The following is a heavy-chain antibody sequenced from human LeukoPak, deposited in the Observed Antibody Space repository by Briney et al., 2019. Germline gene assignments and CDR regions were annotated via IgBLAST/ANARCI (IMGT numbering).Heavy chain of an antibody. CDR1: GGSISSYY. D-gene: IGHD3-10*01. V-gene: IGHV4-59*08. CDR2: IYYSGST. Sequence: SETLSLTCTVSGGSISSYYWSWIRQPPGKGLEWIGYIYYSGSTNYNPSLKSRVTISVDTSKNQFSLKLSSVTAADTAVYYCARQYGSGSGLDYWGQGTLVTVSS. J-gene: IGHJ4*02. CDR3: ARQYGSGSGLDY.